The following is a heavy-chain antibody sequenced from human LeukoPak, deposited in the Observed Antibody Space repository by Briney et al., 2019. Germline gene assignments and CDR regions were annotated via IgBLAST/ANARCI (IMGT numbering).Heavy chain of an antibody. CDR3: ATDIAARGFFDY. CDR2: FDPEDGET. V-gene: IGHV1-24*01. CDR1: GYTLTELS. J-gene: IGHJ4*02. Sequence: GASVKVSCTVSGYTLTELSMHWVRQAPGKGLEWMGGFDPEDGETIYAQKFQGRVTMTEDTSTDTAYMELSSLRSEDTAVYYCATDIAARGFFDYWGQGTLVTVSS. D-gene: IGHD6-6*01.